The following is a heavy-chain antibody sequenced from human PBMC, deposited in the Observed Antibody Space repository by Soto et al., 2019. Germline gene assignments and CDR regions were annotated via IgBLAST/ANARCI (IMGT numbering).Heavy chain of an antibody. J-gene: IGHJ5*02. D-gene: IGHD1-26*01. CDR3: VRDGTKNLRDRFEP. CDR1: GASLSRYY. Sequence: QVVLQESGPGVVKPSDTLSLTCNVSGASLSRYYWSWIRQPPGKGLEWIGRIYATGDTDYNPSLKSRISMSVDMSKKQFSLTLRSVTDADTAIYYCVRDGTKNLRDRFEPWGRGILVTVSS. V-gene: IGHV4-4*07. CDR2: IYATGDT.